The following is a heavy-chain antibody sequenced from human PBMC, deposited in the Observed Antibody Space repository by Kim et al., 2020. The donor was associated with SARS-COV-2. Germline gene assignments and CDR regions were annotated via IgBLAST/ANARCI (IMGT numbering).Heavy chain of an antibody. CDR3: ARGSYLSPTIGWFGKPFYCYYCGVDV. CDR1: GFTFSSYA. Sequence: GGSLRLSCAASGFTFSSYAMHWVRQAPGKGLEWVAVISYDGSNKYYADSVKGRFTFTRDNSKNTLYLQMNSLRAEYTAVYYCARGSYLSPTIGWFGKPFYCYYCGVDVGGQGTRVTV. CDR2: ISYDGSNK. J-gene: IGHJ6*02. V-gene: IGHV3-30*04. D-gene: IGHD3-10*01.